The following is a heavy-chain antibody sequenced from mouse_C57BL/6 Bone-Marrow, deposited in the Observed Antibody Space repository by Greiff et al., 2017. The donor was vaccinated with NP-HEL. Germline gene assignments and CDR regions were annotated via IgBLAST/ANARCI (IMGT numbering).Heavy chain of an antibody. D-gene: IGHD2-3*01. Sequence: EVQLQQSGAELVRPGASVKLSCTASGFNIKDDYMHWVKQRPEQGLEWIGWIDPENGDTEYASKFQGKATITADTSSNTAYLQLSSLTSEDTAVYYCTNRWLQDYWGQGTTLTVSS. V-gene: IGHV14-4*01. CDR2: IDPENGDT. CDR1: GFNIKDDY. CDR3: TNRWLQDY. J-gene: IGHJ2*01.